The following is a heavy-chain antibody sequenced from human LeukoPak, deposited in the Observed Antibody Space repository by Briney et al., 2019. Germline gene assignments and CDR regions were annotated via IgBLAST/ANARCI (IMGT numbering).Heavy chain of an antibody. J-gene: IGHJ4*02. CDR2: IYTSGST. Sequence: PSQTLSLTCTVSGGSIRSYYWSWIRKPAGKGVEWIGRIYTSGSTNYNPSLKSRVTMSVDTSKNQFSLKLSSVTAADTAAYYCAREMSGYYTYFDYWGQGTLVTVSS. D-gene: IGHD3-3*01. CDR3: AREMSGYYTYFDY. CDR1: GGSIRSYY. V-gene: IGHV4-4*07.